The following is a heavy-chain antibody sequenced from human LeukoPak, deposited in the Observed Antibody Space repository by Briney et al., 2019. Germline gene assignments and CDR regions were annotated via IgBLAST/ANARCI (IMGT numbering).Heavy chain of an antibody. D-gene: IGHD5-12*01. Sequence: PSETLSLTCTVSGGSISSSSYYWGWIRQPPGKGLEWIGSIYYSGSTYYNPSLKSRVTISVDTSKNQFSLKLSSVTAADTAVYYCARGLRMGYWGQGTLVTVSS. CDR2: IYYSGST. V-gene: IGHV4-39*07. CDR3: ARGLRMGY. CDR1: GGSISSSSYY. J-gene: IGHJ4*02.